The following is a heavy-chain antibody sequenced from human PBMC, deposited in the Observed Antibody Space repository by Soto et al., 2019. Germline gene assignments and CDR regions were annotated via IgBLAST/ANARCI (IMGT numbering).Heavy chain of an antibody. Sequence: EVQLVQSGGGLVQPGGSLRLSCVGSGFTFTDFYMNWVRQAPGKGLEWVANIRPDGTETNYVESVRGLFTTSRDNAKNTQFLQMNSLGADDTALYYCAGWGGQEYNYWGQGILVTVSS. CDR2: IRPDGTET. CDR1: GFTFTDFY. J-gene: IGHJ4*02. V-gene: IGHV3-7*03. CDR3: AGWGGQEYNY. D-gene: IGHD3-16*01.